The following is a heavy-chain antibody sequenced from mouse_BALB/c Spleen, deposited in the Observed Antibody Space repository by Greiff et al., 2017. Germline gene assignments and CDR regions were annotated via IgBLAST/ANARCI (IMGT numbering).Heavy chain of an antibody. CDR1: GFAFSSYD. J-gene: IGHJ2*01. CDR2: ISSGGGST. D-gene: IGHD1-2*01. Sequence: EVKLVESGGGLVKPGGSLKLSCAASGFAFSSYDMSWVRQTPEKRLEWVAYISSGGGSTYYPDTVKGRFTISRDNAKNTLYLQMSSLKSEDTAMYYCARLRLLFDYWGQGTTLTVSS. CDR3: ARLRLLFDY. V-gene: IGHV5-12-1*01.